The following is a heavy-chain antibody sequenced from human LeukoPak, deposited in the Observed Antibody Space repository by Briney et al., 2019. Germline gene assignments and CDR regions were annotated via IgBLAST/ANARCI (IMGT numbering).Heavy chain of an antibody. D-gene: IGHD3-10*01. CDR3: ARDGAARGSGSFGD. V-gene: IGHV3-43D*03. Sequence: GGSLRLSCAASGFTFDDYAMHWVRQAPGKGLEWVSLISWDGGSTYYADSVKGRFTISRDNAKNSLYLQMNSLRAEDTAVYFCARDGAARGSGSFGDWGQGTLVTVSS. J-gene: IGHJ4*02. CDR2: ISWDGGST. CDR1: GFTFDDYA.